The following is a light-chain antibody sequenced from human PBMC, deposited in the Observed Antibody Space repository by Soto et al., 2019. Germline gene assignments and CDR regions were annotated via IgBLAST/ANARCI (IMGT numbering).Light chain of an antibody. V-gene: IGKV3-15*01. J-gene: IGKJ1*01. CDR1: QRVNIN. CDR2: GAS. CDR3: QQYNNWPRT. Sequence: EVAMAQTPVTMSVSPGESPTLSRRASQRVNINLAWYQQKPGQAPRLLIYGASTRATGIPARFSGSGSGTEFTLTISSLQSEDFGVYYCQQYNNWPRTFGQGTKVDIK.